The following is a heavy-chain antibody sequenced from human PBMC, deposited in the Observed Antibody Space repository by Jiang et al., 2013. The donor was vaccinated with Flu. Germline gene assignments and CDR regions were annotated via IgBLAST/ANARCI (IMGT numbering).Heavy chain of an antibody. J-gene: IGHJ4*02. V-gene: IGHV2-26*01. Sequence: SWIRQSPGKALEWLAHIFSNDGKPYRSSLQSRLTISKDTSKSQVVLTMTNMGPVDTATYYCAHRRLDTDYTAPHFDYWGQGTLVTVAS. D-gene: IGHD5-12*01. CDR2: IFSNDGK. CDR3: AHRRLDTDYTAPHFDY.